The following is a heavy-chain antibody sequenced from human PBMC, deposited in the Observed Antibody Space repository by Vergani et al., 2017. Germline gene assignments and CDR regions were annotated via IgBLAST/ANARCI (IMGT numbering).Heavy chain of an antibody. Sequence: VQLVESGGGVVQPGRSLRLSCAASGFTFSSYSMNWVRQAPGKGLEWVSSISSSSSYIYYADSVKGRFTISRDNAKNSLYLQMNSLRAEDTAVYYCARGTGGGRYVFDYWGQGTLVTVSS. V-gene: IGHV3-21*01. CDR3: ARGTGGGRYVFDY. D-gene: IGHD5-12*01. J-gene: IGHJ4*02. CDR2: ISSSSSYI. CDR1: GFTFSSYS.